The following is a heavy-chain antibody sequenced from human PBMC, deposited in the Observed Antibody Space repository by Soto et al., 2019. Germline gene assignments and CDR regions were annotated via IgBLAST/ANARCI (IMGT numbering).Heavy chain of an antibody. CDR2: IYPGDSDT. CDR1: GYIFTSYW. Sequence: PVESLKISCKGSGYIFTSYWICCFLQMRVKVLEWMGIIYPGDSDTRYSPSFQGQVTISADKSISTAYLQWSSLKASDTAMYYCARAVRGVIINIYNWFDPWGQGTLVTVSS. CDR3: ARAVRGVIINIYNWFDP. D-gene: IGHD3-10*01. V-gene: IGHV5-51*01. J-gene: IGHJ5*02.